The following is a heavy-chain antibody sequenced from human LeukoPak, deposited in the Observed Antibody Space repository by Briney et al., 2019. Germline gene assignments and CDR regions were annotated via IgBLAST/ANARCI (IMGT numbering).Heavy chain of an antibody. D-gene: IGHD1-26*01. CDR3: ARGASGRGAFDI. CDR1: GGSISSSSYY. J-gene: IGHJ3*02. Sequence: PSETLSLTCTVSGGSISSSSYYWGWIRQPPGKGLEWIGSIYHSGSTYYNPSLKSRVTISVDTSKNQFSLKLSSVTAADTAVYYCARGASGRGAFDIWGQGTMVTVSS. V-gene: IGHV4-39*07. CDR2: IYHSGST.